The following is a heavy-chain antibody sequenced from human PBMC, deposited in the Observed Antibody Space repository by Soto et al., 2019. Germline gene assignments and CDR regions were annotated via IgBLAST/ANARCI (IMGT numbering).Heavy chain of an antibody. CDR2: IYPDGST. D-gene: IGHD3-10*01. Sequence: WIRQPPGKGLEWIGYIYPDGSTNYNPSLRSRVTISVDTSKNQSSLNLRSVTAADTAAFYCSRAPSRNYDFWGQGSLVTVS. CDR3: SRAPSRNYDF. V-gene: IGHV4-59*01. J-gene: IGHJ4*02.